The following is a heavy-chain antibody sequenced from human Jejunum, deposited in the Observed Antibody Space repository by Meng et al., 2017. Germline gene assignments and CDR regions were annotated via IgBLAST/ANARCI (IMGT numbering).Heavy chain of an antibody. J-gene: IGHJ4*02. CDR3: ARDRPGDYFDY. CDR1: GGSITSYY. D-gene: IGHD6-6*01. V-gene: IGHV4-59*01. CDR2: VYSSGSA. Sequence: GSLRLSCTVSGGSITSYYWSWIRQPPGKGLEWIGYVYSSGSANYNPTLKSRVTISVDTSKNQFSLRLSYVTAADTAVYYCARDRPGDYFDYWGQGTLVTVSS.